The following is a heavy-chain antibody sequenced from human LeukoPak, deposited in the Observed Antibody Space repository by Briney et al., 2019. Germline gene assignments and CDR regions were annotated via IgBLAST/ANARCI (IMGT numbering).Heavy chain of an antibody. CDR3: ARDSFGGYSYGPYYYYYGMDV. V-gene: IGHV4-4*07. J-gene: IGHJ6*02. CDR1: GGSISSYY. Sequence: PSETLSLTCTVSGGSISSYYWSWIRQPAGKGLEWIGRIYTSGSTNYNPSLKSRVTMSVDTSKNQFSLKLSSVTAADTAVYYCARDSFGGYSYGPYYYYYGMDVWGQGTTVTVYS. CDR2: IYTSGST. D-gene: IGHD5-18*01.